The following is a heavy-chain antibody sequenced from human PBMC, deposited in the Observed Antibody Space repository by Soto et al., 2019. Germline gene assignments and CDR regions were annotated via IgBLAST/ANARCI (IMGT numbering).Heavy chain of an antibody. Sequence: EVQLVESGGGLVQRGGSLRLSCVASGFTFNTNWMSWVRQAPGKGLEWVANIHQNGEERYYVGSVKGRFTISRDNAKNSVYLQMNSLRGEDTAVYYCARDHMARGLYGMDVWGQGTTVTVSS. V-gene: IGHV3-7*01. CDR1: GFTFNTNW. J-gene: IGHJ6*02. D-gene: IGHD3-10*01. CDR2: IHQNGEER. CDR3: ARDHMARGLYGMDV.